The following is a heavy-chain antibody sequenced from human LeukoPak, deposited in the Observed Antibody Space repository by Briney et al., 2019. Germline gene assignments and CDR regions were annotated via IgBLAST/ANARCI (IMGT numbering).Heavy chain of an antibody. V-gene: IGHV4-39*01. J-gene: IGHJ5*02. CDR1: GDSIRTTSF. Sequence: SETLSLTCLVSGDSIRTTSFWGWIRQPPGMGLEWIASASHSGINYYNPSLRSRVIVSADTSKNQFSLRLTSVTAAATAVYYCARRGGHSWDVGNWFDPWGQGILVTVSS. D-gene: IGHD6-13*01. CDR3: ARRGGHSWDVGNWFDP. CDR2: ASHSGIN.